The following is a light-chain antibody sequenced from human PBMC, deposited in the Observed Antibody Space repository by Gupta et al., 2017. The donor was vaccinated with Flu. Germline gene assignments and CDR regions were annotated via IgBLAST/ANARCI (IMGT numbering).Light chain of an antibody. Sequence: EIVMTQSPATLSVSPGERATLSCRASQNVARNLAWYQQKLGQAPRLLIYGASTRATGIPARFSGSGSGTEFTLTISSLQSEDFAIYFCQQYNDWPAWTFGQGTKVEIK. J-gene: IGKJ1*01. CDR3: QQYNDWPAWT. CDR2: GAS. V-gene: IGKV3D-15*01. CDR1: QNVARN.